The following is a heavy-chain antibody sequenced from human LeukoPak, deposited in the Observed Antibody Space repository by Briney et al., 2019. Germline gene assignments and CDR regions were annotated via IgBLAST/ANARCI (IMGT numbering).Heavy chain of an antibody. V-gene: IGHV3-48*03. CDR2: ISSSGSTI. D-gene: IGHD3-16*01. CDR1: GFTFSSYE. J-gene: IGHJ4*02. Sequence: GGSLRLSCAASGFTFSSYEMNWVRQAPGKGLEWVSYISSSGSTIYYADSVKGRFTISRDNAKNSLYLQMNSLRVEDTAVYYCARDLAWGAFDYWGQGTLVTVSS. CDR3: ARDLAWGAFDY.